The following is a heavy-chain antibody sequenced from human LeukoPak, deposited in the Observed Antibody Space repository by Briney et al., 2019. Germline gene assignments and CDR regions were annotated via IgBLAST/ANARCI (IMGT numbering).Heavy chain of an antibody. CDR1: GFTFSSYE. J-gene: IGHJ4*02. D-gene: IGHD2-21*02. V-gene: IGHV3-48*03. CDR2: ISSSGSTI. Sequence: LPGGSLRLSCAASGFTFSSYEMNWVRQAPGKGLEWVSYISSSGSTIYYADSVKGRFTISRDNAKNSLYLQMNSLRAEDTAVYYCARVMTAITAIDYWGQGTLVTVSS. CDR3: ARVMTAITAIDY.